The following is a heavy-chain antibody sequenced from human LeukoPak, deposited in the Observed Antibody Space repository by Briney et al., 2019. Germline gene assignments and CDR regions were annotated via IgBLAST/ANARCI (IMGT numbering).Heavy chain of an antibody. CDR3: ARDRDWSFDY. J-gene: IGHJ4*02. V-gene: IGHV3-48*02. D-gene: IGHD3/OR15-3a*01. CDR2: ISSSTTTK. Sequence: GGSLRLSCEASGFSFSSYSMNWVRQAPGKGLEWVSYISSSTTTKDYADSVKGRFTISRDNAKNSLYLQMNSLRDEDAAVYYCARDRDWSFDYWGQGTLVTVSS. CDR1: GFSFSSYS.